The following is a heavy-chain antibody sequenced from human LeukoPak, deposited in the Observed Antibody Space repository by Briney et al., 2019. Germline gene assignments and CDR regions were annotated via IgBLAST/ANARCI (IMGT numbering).Heavy chain of an antibody. D-gene: IGHD3-10*01. J-gene: IGHJ4*02. Sequence: GGSLRLSCAASGFTFSSYSMNCVRQAPGKVLEWVSSISSSSSYIYYADSMKRRFTISRDNAKNSLYLQLNSLRGEDTAVYYCASGAVRRRWYGDEYWGQGTLVSVSS. CDR2: ISSSSSYI. CDR1: GFTFSSYS. V-gene: IGHV3-21*01. CDR3: ASGAVRRRWYGDEY.